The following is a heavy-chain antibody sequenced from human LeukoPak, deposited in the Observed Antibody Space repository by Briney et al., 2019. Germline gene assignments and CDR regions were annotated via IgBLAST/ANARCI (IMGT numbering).Heavy chain of an antibody. V-gene: IGHV3-30*04. Sequence: GRSLRLSCAASGFTLSSYAMHWVRQAPGKGLEWVAVISYDGSNKYYADSVKGRFTISRDNSKNTLYLQMNSLRAEDTAVYYCARDVYSSGWYYFDYWGQGALVTVSS. D-gene: IGHD6-19*01. CDR1: GFTLSSYA. CDR3: ARDVYSSGWYYFDY. J-gene: IGHJ4*02. CDR2: ISYDGSNK.